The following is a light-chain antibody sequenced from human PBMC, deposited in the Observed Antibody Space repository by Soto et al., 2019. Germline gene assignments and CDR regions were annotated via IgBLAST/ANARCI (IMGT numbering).Light chain of an antibody. V-gene: IGLV2-8*01. CDR2: EVN. J-gene: IGLJ1*01. Sequence: QSALTQPPSASGSPGQSVAISCTGTSSDVGGYNYVSWYQQHPGKAPKLMIYEVNKRPSGVPDRFSGSKSGTSASLTISGLQSEDEADYYCATWDDSLNGLYVFGPGTKLTVL. CDR3: ATWDDSLNGLYV. CDR1: SSDVGGYNY.